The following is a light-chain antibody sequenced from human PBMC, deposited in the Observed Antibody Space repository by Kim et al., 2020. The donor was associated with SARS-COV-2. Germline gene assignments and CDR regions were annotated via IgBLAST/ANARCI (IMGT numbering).Light chain of an antibody. Sequence: SSELTQDPAVSVALGQTVRITCQGDSLRNYYASWYQQKPGQAPVVVIYGKNNRLSGIPDRFSGSTSGNTASLTITGAQAEDEAVYYCNSRDSSTNHLVFGGGTQLTVI. CDR1: SLRNYY. V-gene: IGLV3-19*01. CDR3: NSRDSSTNHLV. CDR2: GKN. J-gene: IGLJ2*01.